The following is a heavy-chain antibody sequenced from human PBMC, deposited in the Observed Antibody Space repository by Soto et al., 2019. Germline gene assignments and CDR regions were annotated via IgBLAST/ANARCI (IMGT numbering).Heavy chain of an antibody. CDR2: ISTYNVNT. V-gene: IGHV1-18*04. J-gene: IGHJ5*02. CDR3: ARALTVTTSLDL. CDR1: GYTFTNYG. D-gene: IGHD4-17*01. Sequence: QVQLVQSGTEVRKPGASVKVSCKASGYTFTNYGINWVRQSPGQGLEWMGWISTYNVNTYYAQKFKGRATLTTDTSTNTADMELRSRTSDDTAVYYCARALTVTTSLDLWGLGTLVTVSS.